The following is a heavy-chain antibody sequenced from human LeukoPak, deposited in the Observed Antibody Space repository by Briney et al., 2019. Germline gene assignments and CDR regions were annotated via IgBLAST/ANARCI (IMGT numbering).Heavy chain of an antibody. V-gene: IGHV1-18*01. CDR1: GYTFTNYG. D-gene: IGHD6-25*01. Sequence: ASVKVSCKASGYTFTNYGISWVRQAPGQGLEWMGWISAYNGDTNYGQNLQGRVTMTTDTSTTTVYMELRSLRSDDTAVYYCARASQRLGDSDYWGQGTLFTVSS. J-gene: IGHJ4*02. CDR3: ARASQRLGDSDY. CDR2: ISAYNGDT.